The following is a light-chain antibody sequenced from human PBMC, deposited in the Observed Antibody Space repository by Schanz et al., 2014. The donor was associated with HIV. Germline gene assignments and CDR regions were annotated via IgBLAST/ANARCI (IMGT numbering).Light chain of an antibody. J-gene: IGLJ2*01. CDR2: DNN. V-gene: IGLV1-51*01. Sequence: QSVLTQPPSVSGAPGQRVTISCTGTRSNIGTGFDVHWYQLLPGTAPKLLIYDNNKRPSGIPDRFSGSKSGTSATLGITGLQTGDEADYYCGAWDSSLSGGLFGGGTQLTV. CDR3: GAWDSSLSGGL. CDR1: RSNIGTGFD.